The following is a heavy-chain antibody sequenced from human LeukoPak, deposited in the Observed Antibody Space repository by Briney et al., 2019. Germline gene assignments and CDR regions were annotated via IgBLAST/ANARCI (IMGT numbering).Heavy chain of an antibody. CDR1: GGTFSSYA. CDR3: AREWWPDPCYFDY. D-gene: IGHD2-15*01. Sequence: SVKVSRKASGGTFSSYAISWVRQAPGQGLEWMGRIIPILGIANYAQKFQGRVTITADKSTSTAYMELSSLRSEDTAVYYCAREWWPDPCYFDYWGQGTLVTVSS. CDR2: IIPILGIA. J-gene: IGHJ4*02. V-gene: IGHV1-69*04.